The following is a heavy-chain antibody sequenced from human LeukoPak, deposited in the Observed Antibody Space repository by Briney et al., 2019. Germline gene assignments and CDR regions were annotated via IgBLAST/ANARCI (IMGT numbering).Heavy chain of an antibody. V-gene: IGHV3-23*01. J-gene: IGHJ4*02. CDR2: VNGGGSST. D-gene: IGHD4-23*01. CDR1: GFTFSASA. CDR3: AKGPVVTLDS. Sequence: GGSLRPSWAASGFTFSASAMTWVRHAPAKGLAWVSCVNGGGSSTSHADSVKGRFTISRDNSRNTLYLQMNSLRVDDMSVYYCAKGPVVTLDSWGQGTPVSVSS.